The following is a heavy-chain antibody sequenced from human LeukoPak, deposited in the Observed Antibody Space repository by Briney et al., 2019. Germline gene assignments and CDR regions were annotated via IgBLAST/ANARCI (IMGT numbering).Heavy chain of an antibody. J-gene: IGHJ4*02. CDR3: ARGWEPYSSSLDS. D-gene: IGHD6-13*01. V-gene: IGHV3-9*01. Sequence: SLRLSCAASGFTFDDYAMHWVRQAPGKGLEWVSGISWNSGSIGYADSVKGRFTISRDNAKNSLYLQMNSLRAEDTAVYYCARGWEPYSSSLDSWGQGTLVTVSS. CDR2: ISWNSGSI. CDR1: GFTFDDYA.